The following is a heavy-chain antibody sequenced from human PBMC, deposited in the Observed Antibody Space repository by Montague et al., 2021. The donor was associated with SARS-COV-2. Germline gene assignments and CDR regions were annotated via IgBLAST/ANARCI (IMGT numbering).Heavy chain of an antibody. Sequence: SETLSLTCTVSGGSISSYYWSWIRQPPGKGLEWIGYIYYSGSTNYSPSLKSRVTISVDTSKNQFSLKLSSVTAADTAVYYCARDLGYNWNYYYYYGMDVWGQGTTVTVSS. J-gene: IGHJ6*02. CDR3: ARDLGYNWNYYYYYGMDV. CDR2: IYYSGST. D-gene: IGHD1-20*01. CDR1: GGSISSYY. V-gene: IGHV4-59*01.